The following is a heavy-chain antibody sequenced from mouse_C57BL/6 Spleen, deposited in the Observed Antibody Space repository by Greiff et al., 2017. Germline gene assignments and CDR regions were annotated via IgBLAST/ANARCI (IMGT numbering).Heavy chain of an antibody. V-gene: IGHV1-50*01. CDR2: IDPSDSYT. D-gene: IGHD1-1*01. CDR1: GYTFTSYW. Sequence: QVQLQQPGAELVKPGASVKLSCKASGYTFTSYWMQWVKQRPGQGLEWIGEIDPSDSYTNYNQKFKGKATLTVDTSSSTAYMQLSSLTSEDSAVYYCARPITTVVADAMDYWGQGTSVTVSS. J-gene: IGHJ4*01. CDR3: ARPITTVVADAMDY.